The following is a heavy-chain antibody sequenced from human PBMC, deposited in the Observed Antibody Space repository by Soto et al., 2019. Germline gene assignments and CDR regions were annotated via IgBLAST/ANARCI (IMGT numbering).Heavy chain of an antibody. CDR3: AKDGLLWFGELVGYDGMDV. D-gene: IGHD3-10*01. Sequence: SLRLSCAASGFTFSSYGMHWVRQAPGKGLEWVAVISYDGSNKYYADSVRGRFTISRDNSKNTLYLQMNSLRAEDTAVYYCAKDGLLWFGELVGYDGMDVWGQGTTVTVSS. V-gene: IGHV3-30*18. J-gene: IGHJ6*02. CDR2: ISYDGSNK. CDR1: GFTFSSYG.